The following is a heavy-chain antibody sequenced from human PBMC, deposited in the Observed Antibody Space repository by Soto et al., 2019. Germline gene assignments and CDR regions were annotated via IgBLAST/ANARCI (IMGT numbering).Heavy chain of an antibody. CDR1: GGSISSGGYF. Sequence: TSETLSLTCTVSGGSISSGGYFWSWIRQPPGKGLEWIGNIFYSGTTYYNQSLKSRVTISVDTSKNQFSLKLSSVTAADTAVYFCARGVLYWGQGTLVTVS. D-gene: IGHD1-1*01. V-gene: IGHV4-31*03. CDR3: ARGVLY. CDR2: IFYSGTT. J-gene: IGHJ4*02.